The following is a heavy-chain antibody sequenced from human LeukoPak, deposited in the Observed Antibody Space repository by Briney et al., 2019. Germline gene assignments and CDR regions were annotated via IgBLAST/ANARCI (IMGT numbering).Heavy chain of an antibody. V-gene: IGHV5-51*01. D-gene: IGHD2-2*01. CDR1: GYRITSYW. CDR2: IYPDDSDT. CDR3: ARRVVGGGLDY. J-gene: IGHJ4*02. Sequence: GESLKISCKGSGYRITSYWFAWVRQMPGKGLEWMGIIYPDDSDTRYSPSFQGQATISADRSSNTAYLQWSSLKASDTAIYYCARRVVGGGLDYWGQGTLVTVSS.